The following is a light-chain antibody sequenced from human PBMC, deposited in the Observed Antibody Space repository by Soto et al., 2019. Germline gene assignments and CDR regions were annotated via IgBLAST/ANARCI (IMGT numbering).Light chain of an antibody. J-gene: IGKJ5*01. CDR1: RSVSSY. Sequence: EIVLTQSPGTLSLSRGEGATRCCRASRSVSSYLAWYQQKPGQAPRLLIYDASTRATGIPARFSGSGSRTEFTLSISRLEVEDFAVYHCQQYGNAPITFGQGTRLEIK. CDR2: DAS. CDR3: QQYGNAPIT. V-gene: IGKV3-20*01.